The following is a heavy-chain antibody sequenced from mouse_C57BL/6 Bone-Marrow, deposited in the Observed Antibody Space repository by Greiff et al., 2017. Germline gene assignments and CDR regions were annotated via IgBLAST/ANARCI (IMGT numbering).Heavy chain of an antibody. D-gene: IGHD2-5*01. CDR3: TFYSNWGG. V-gene: IGHV14-4*01. CDR2: IDPENGDT. Sequence: EVQLQQSGAELVRPGASVTLSCTASGFNFKDDYMHWVKQRPEQGLEWIGWIDPENGDTEYASKFQGKATITADTSSNTAYLQLSSLTSEDTAVYYCTFYSNWGGGGQATSLTVPT. CDR1: GFNFKDDY. J-gene: IGHJ2*02.